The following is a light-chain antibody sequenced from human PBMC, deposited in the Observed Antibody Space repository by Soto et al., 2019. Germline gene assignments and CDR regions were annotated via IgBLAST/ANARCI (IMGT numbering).Light chain of an antibody. CDR1: SSNIGNNY. Sequence: QSILTQPPSMSAAPGQKVTISCSGSSSNIGNNYVSWYQQLPGTAPKLLIYHNNERPSGIPDRFSTSKSGASATLGITGLQTGDEADYYCATWDDSLSGWVFGGGTKLTVL. CDR3: ATWDDSLSGWV. V-gene: IGLV1-51*01. CDR2: HNN. J-gene: IGLJ3*02.